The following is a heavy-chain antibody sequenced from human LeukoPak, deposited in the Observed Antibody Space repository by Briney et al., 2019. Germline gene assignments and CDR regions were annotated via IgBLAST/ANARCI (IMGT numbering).Heavy chain of an antibody. CDR1: GFTFSSYG. CDR3: ASQTGTTPR. V-gene: IGHV3-30*03. J-gene: IGHJ4*02. CDR2: ISHDGSNK. D-gene: IGHD1-7*01. Sequence: GGSLRLSCAASGFTFSSYGMHWVRQAPDKGLEWVAVISHDGSNKYYADSVKGRFSISRDNSKNTLYLQMNSLRVEDTAVYYCASQTGTTPRWGQGTLVTVSS.